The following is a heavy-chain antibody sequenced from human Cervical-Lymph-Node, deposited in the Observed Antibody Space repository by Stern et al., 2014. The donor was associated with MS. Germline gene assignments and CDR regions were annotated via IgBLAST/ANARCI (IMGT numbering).Heavy chain of an antibody. V-gene: IGHV1-18*01. CDR3: ARDASWYPYFDN. D-gene: IGHD6-13*01. CDR2: ISGNNDNT. Sequence: QVQLVQSGAEVKKPGASVKVTCKASGYTFTRSGMSWVRQAPGQGLEWMGWISGNNDNTKIAQKFQGRVIMTTDTSTSTAYMELRSLRSDDTAMYYCARDASWYPYFDNWGQGTLVTVSS. CDR1: GYTFTRSG. J-gene: IGHJ4*02.